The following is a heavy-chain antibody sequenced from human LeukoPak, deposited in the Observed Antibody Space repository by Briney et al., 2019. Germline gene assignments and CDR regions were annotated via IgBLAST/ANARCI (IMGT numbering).Heavy chain of an antibody. V-gene: IGHV1-18*04. CDR1: GYTFTAHY. CDR3: ARATIFGVVTNGYY. Sequence: ASVKVSCKASGYTFTAHYMHWVRQAPGQGLEWMGWISAYNGNTNYAQKLQGRVTMTTDTSTSTAYMELRSLRSDDTAVYYCARATIFGVVTNGYYWGQGTLVTVSS. CDR2: ISAYNGNT. D-gene: IGHD3-3*01. J-gene: IGHJ4*02.